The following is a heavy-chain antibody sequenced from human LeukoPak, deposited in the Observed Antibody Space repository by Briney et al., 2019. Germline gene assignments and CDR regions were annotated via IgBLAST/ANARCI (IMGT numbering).Heavy chain of an antibody. CDR1: GYRFTSYW. J-gene: IGHJ4*02. D-gene: IGHD3-10*01. Sequence: GESLKISCKASGYRFTSYWIGWVRPMRGKGLGWLGIIYPGDSDTRYSSSFQGQVTISADKSISTAYLQWSSLKASDTAMYYCARRLREDYGSGSYFDYWGQGTLVTVSS. CDR3: ARRLREDYGSGSYFDY. CDR2: IYPGDSDT. V-gene: IGHV5-51*01.